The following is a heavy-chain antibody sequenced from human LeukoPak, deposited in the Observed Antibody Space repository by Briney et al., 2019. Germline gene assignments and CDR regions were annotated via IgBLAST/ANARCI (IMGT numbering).Heavy chain of an antibody. V-gene: IGHV3-74*01. CDR1: GFTFTSYW. CDR3: ASDSYYDSGVGFDY. J-gene: IGHJ4*02. Sequence: PGGSLRLSCAASGFTFTSYWMQWVRQAPGKGLVWVSRINSDGSSTGYADSVKGRFTISRDNAKNTLYLQMNSLRADDTAVYYCASDSYYDSGVGFDYWGQGTLVTVSS. D-gene: IGHD3-22*01. CDR2: INSDGSST.